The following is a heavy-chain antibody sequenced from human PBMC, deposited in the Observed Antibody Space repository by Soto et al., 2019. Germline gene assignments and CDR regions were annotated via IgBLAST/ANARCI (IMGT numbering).Heavy chain of an antibody. V-gene: IGHV4-34*01. CDR3: ARGRLFLTTSGLAITYFDY. CDR2: ITHGGST. J-gene: IGHJ4*02. Sequence: SETLSLTCAVYSGSFSGYYYSWIRQSPGKGLEWIGEITHGGSTTYSPSLKSRVTMSLDTSKNQFSLNMTSMTAADTAVYYCARGRLFLTTSGLAITYFDYWGQGTLVTVS. CDR1: SGSFSGYY. D-gene: IGHD3-3*01.